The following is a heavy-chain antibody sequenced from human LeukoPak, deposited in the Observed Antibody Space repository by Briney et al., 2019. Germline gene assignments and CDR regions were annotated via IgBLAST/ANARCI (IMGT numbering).Heavy chain of an antibody. V-gene: IGHV3-30*02. CDR2: IRYDGSNK. CDR1: GFTFSSYG. Sequence: GGSLRLSCAASGFTFSSYGMHWVRQAPGKGLEWVAFIRYDGSNKYYADSVKGRFTISRDNSKNTLYLQMNSLRAEDTAVYYCARAYRSGENDAFDIWGQGTMVTVSS. CDR3: ARAYRSGENDAFDI. J-gene: IGHJ3*02. D-gene: IGHD2-15*01.